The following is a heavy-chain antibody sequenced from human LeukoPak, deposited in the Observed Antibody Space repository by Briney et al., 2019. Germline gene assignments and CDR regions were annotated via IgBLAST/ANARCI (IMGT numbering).Heavy chain of an antibody. J-gene: IGHJ4*02. CDR2: IYYSGST. CDR3: ARLASGSYGPLTPFDY. CDR1: GGSISSYY. V-gene: IGHV4-59*08. Sequence: SETLSLTCTVSGGSISSYYWSWIRQPPGKGLEWIGDIYYSGSTNYNPSLGSRVTISVDTSKNQFFLRLSSVTAADTAVYYSARLASGSYGPLTPFDYWGQGTLVTVSS. D-gene: IGHD1-26*01.